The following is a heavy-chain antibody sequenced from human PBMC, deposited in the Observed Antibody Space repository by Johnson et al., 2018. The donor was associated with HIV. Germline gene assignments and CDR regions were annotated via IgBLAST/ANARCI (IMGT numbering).Heavy chain of an antibody. CDR1: GFTFSSYW. CDR2: INSDGSST. J-gene: IGHJ3*02. Sequence: VQLVESGGGVVQPGRSLRLSCAASGFTFSSYWMHWVRQAPGKGLVWVSRINSDGSSTSYADSVKGRFTISRDNAKNTLYLQMNSLRAEDTAVYYCARDKNNRIAAAALAAFDIWGPDTMVTVSS. V-gene: IGHV3-74*01. CDR3: ARDKNNRIAAAALAAFDI. D-gene: IGHD6-13*01.